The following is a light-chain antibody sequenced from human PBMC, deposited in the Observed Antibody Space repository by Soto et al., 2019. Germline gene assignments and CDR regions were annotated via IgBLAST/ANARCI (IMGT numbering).Light chain of an antibody. V-gene: IGKV4-1*01. Sequence: FVMTQSPDSLAVSLGERATINCKSSQSVLYSSSNMNYLAWYQQKPGQPPKLLIYWASTRESGVPDGFSGSAAGIGLTVAICSVTAGDVAASYCEQNHSTPRPFGPGTKVDI. CDR3: EQNHSTPRP. CDR1: QSVLYSSSNMNY. J-gene: IGKJ1*01. CDR2: WAS.